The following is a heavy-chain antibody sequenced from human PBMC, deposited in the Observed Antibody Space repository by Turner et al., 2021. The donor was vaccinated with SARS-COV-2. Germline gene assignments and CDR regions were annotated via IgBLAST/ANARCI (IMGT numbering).Heavy chain of an antibody. Sequence: QLPLPESGPGLVKPSETLSLPCPFPGCSISSSTYYWGGSRQPPGKGVGWIGNIYYRGSTYYNPSLKSRVTISVDTSKNQFSLKLSAVTAADTAVYYCARLMDTAMDYYGMDVWGQGTTVTVSS. D-gene: IGHD5-18*01. V-gene: IGHV4-39*01. CDR2: IYYRGST. CDR1: GCSISSSTYY. CDR3: ARLMDTAMDYYGMDV. J-gene: IGHJ6*02.